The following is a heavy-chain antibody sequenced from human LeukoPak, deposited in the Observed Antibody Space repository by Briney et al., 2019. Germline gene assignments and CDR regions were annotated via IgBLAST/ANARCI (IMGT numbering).Heavy chain of an antibody. CDR3: AREYYGSGSYFGY. Sequence: TGGSLRLSCAASGFTFSSYSMNWVRQAPGKGLEWVSSISSSSSYIYYADSVKGRFTISRDNAKNSLYLQMNSLRAEDTAVYYCAREYYGSGSYFGYWGQGTLVTVSS. CDR2: ISSSSSYI. V-gene: IGHV3-21*01. CDR1: GFTFSSYS. D-gene: IGHD3-10*01. J-gene: IGHJ4*02.